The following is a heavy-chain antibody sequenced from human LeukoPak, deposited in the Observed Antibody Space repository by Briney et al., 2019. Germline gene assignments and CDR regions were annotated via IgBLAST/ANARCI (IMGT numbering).Heavy chain of an antibody. CDR3: AGPGREFLDY. CDR2: INHSGST. D-gene: IGHD3-10*01. J-gene: IGHJ4*02. Sequence: SETLSLTCAVYGGSFSAYYWNWIRQPPGKGLEWIGEINHSGSTNYNPSLKSRVTISVDTSKNQFSLKLRSVTAADTAVYYCAGPGREFLDYWGQGTLVTVSS. CDR1: GGSFSAYY. V-gene: IGHV4-34*01.